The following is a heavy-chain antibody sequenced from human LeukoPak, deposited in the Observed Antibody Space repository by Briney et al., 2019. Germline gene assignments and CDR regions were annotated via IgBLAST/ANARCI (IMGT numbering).Heavy chain of an antibody. V-gene: IGHV3-30*04. CDR3: ARGAYYMDV. CDR2: IPKDGSTK. Sequence: GGSLRLSCAASGFTFSSYGIHWVRQAPGKGLEWVAVIPKDGSTKNYADSVKGRFTISRDNSKNTLYLQMNSLRAEDTAVYYCARGAYYMDVWGKGTTVTVSS. CDR1: GFTFSSYG. J-gene: IGHJ6*03.